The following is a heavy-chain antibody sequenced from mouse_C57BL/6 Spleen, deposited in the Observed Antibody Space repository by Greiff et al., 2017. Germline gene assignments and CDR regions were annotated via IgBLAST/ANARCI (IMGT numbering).Heavy chain of an antibody. Sequence: VQLQQSGAELVKPGASVKLSCTASGFNIKDYYMHWVKQRTEQGLEWIGRIDPEDGETKYAPKFQGKATITADTSSNTAYLQLSSLTSEDTAVYDCARGIFYYCSSYGDYAMGCWGQRTSVTVST. CDR3: ARGIFYYCSSYGDYAMGC. CDR2: IDPEDGET. D-gene: IGHD1-1*01. V-gene: IGHV14-2*01. CDR1: GFNIKDYY. J-gene: IGHJ4*01.